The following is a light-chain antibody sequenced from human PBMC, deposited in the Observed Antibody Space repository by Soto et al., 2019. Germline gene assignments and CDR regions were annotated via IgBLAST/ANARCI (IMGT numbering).Light chain of an antibody. V-gene: IGKV1-5*03. J-gene: IGKJ1*01. CDR1: QTISSW. CDR3: QHYNSYSEA. Sequence: DIQMTQSPSTLPGSAGDRVTITCRASQTISSWLAWYQQKPGKAPKLLIYKASTLKSGVPSRFSGSGSGTEFTLTISSLQPDDFATYYCQHYNSYSEAFGQGTKVDIK. CDR2: KAS.